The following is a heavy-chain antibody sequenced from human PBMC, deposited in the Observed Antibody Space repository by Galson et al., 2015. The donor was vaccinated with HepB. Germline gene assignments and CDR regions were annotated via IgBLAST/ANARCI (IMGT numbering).Heavy chain of an antibody. CDR1: GFTVSINY. D-gene: IGHD6-19*01. CDR3: AREHTSGRHFDY. J-gene: IGHJ4*02. CDR2: IYSGGNT. Sequence: SLRLSCAASGFTVSINYMNWVRQAPGRGLEWVSVIYSGGNTYYADSVNGRFTISRDNSKNTLYLQMNSLRAEDTAVYYCAREHTSGRHFDYWGQGTLVTVSS. V-gene: IGHV3-53*01.